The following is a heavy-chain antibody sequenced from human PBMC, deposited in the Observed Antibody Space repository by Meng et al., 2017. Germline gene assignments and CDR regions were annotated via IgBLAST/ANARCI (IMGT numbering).Heavy chain of an antibody. D-gene: IGHD3-10*01. V-gene: IGHV1-2*02. Sequence: ASVKVSCKASGGTFSSYAISWVRQAPGQGLEWMGWINPNSGGTNYAQKFQGRVTMTRDTSISTAYMELSRLRSDDTAVYYCASSVWFGELFVPTDAFDIWGQGTLVTVSS. CDR2: INPNSGGT. CDR3: ASSVWFGELFVPTDAFDI. CDR1: GGTFSSYA. J-gene: IGHJ3*02.